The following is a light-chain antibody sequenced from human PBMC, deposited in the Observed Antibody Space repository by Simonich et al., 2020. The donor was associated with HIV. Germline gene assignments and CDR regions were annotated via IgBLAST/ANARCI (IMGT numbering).Light chain of an antibody. Sequence: DIQMTQSRSSLSAAVGDRGTNTCRARQSISSYINWYQQKPGNSPKLLIYRASTLQSGVPSRFSGSGSGTEFTLTISSLQPEDFATYYCQHLNSFLPLTFGGGTKVEIK. V-gene: IGKV1-9*01. J-gene: IGKJ4*01. CDR1: QSISSY. CDR2: RAS. CDR3: QHLNSFLPLT.